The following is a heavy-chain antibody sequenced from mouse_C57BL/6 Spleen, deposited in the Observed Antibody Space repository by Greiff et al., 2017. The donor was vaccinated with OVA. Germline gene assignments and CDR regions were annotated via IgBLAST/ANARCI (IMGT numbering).Heavy chain of an antibody. D-gene: IGHD1-1*01. V-gene: IGHV1-55*01. J-gene: IGHJ4*01. CDR2: IYPGSGST. Sequence: QVQLQQPGAELVKPGASVKMSCKASGYTFTSYWITWVKQRPGQGLEWIGDIYPGSGSTKYNEKFKSKATLTVDTSTSTAYMQLSSLTSEDSAVYYCANYYGSTMDDWGQGTSVTVSS. CDR1: GYTFTSYW. CDR3: ANYYGSTMDD.